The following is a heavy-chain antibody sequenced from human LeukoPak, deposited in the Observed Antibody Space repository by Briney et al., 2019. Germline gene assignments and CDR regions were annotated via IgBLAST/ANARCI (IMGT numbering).Heavy chain of an antibody. J-gene: IGHJ6*02. CDR3: ARGHYYSLYGMDV. Sequence: GGSLRLSCAASGFTFSSYWMSWVRQAPGKGLEWVANIKQDGSEKYYVDSVKGRFTISRDNAKNSLYLQMNSLRAEDTAVYYCARGHYYSLYGMDVWGQGTTVTVSS. CDR2: IKQDGSEK. CDR1: GFTFSSYW. V-gene: IGHV3-7*01. D-gene: IGHD3-22*01.